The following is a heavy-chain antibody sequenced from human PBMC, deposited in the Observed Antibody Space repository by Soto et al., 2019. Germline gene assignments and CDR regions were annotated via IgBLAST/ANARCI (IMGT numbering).Heavy chain of an antibody. CDR3: XXXXXXXXPPYYYYGMDV. V-gene: IGHV1-69*01. J-gene: IGHJ6*02. CDR1: GGTFSSYA. Sequence: QVQLVQSGAEVKKPGSSVKVSCKASGGTFSSYAISWVRQAPGQGLEWMGGLIPIFGTANYAQKFQGRVTITADESTSTAYMELXXXXXXXXXXXXXXXXXXXXXPPYYYYGMDVWGQGTTVTVSS. CDR2: LIPIFGTA.